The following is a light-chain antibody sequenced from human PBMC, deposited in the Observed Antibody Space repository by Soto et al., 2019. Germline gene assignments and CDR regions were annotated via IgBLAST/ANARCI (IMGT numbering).Light chain of an antibody. J-gene: IGKJ3*01. Sequence: IVMTHSPATLSVSPGEMATLSFRASQSVSNNYLAWYQQKPGQAPRLLIYGASSRATGVPDRFSASGSGTDFTLTISRLEPEDFAVYYCQQYGRSPFTFGPGTKVDIK. CDR1: QSVSNNY. V-gene: IGKV3-20*01. CDR3: QQYGRSPFT. CDR2: GAS.